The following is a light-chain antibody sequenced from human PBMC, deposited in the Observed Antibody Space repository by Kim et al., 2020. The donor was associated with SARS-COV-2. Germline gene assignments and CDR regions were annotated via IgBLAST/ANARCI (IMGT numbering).Light chain of an antibody. Sequence: IVMTQSPATLSVSPGERVTLSCRASQSVRNNLAWYQQRPGQAPRLLIYGTSTRATDISARFSGSGSGTEFTLTIRSLQSEDLAVYYCQQYNDWPLIAFGGGTKVDIK. CDR2: GTS. CDR1: QSVRNN. V-gene: IGKV3-15*01. CDR3: QQYNDWPLIA. J-gene: IGKJ4*01.